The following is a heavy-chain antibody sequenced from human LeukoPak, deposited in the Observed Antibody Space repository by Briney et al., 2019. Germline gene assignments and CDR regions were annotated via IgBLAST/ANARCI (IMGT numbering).Heavy chain of an antibody. D-gene: IGHD5-24*01. CDR3: ARPNGGGYNYYYYYYMDV. V-gene: IGHV3-21*01. Sequence: GGSLRRSCAACGFTFSSYSMDWVRQAPGKGLQWVSSISIDSSYIQYADSVKGLFTISSDNAKNSLYLQMNSLRAEDTAVYYCARPNGGGYNYYYYYYMDVWGKGTTVTVSS. J-gene: IGHJ6*03. CDR2: ISIDSSYI. CDR1: GFTFSSYS.